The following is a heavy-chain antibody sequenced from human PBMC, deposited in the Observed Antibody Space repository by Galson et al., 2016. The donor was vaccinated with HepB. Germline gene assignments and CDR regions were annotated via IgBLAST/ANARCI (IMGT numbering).Heavy chain of an antibody. Sequence: LRLSCAASGFTFSSYWMHWVRQAPGKGLVWVSRINDDGSSTSYADSVKGRFTISRDDAKNTLYLQMNSLRAEDTAVYYCARWGGTIGSHWVYYYYGMDVWGQGTTVTVSS. CDR3: ARWGGTIGSHWVYYYYGMDV. CDR2: INDDGSST. CDR1: GFTFSSYW. J-gene: IGHJ6*02. V-gene: IGHV3-74*01. D-gene: IGHD1-26*01.